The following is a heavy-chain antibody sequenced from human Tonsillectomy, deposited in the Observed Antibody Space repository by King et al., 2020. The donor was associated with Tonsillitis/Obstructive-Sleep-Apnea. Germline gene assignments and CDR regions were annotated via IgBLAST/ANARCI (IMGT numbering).Heavy chain of an antibody. Sequence: VQLVESGGGLIQPGGSLRLSCAASGFTFSTHWMHWVRQVPGKGLEWLALINSDGSSTTYADSVKGRITISRDNAKNTVYLQMNNLRAEDTAVYYCARETRPNPHVIRLRGQGTLVTGSS. D-gene: IGHD3-10*01. CDR1: GFTFSTHW. J-gene: IGHJ4*03. V-gene: IGHV3-74*01. CDR2: INSDGSST. CDR3: ARETRPNPHVIRL.